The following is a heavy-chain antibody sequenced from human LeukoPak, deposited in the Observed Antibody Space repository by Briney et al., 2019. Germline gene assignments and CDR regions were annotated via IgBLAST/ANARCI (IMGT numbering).Heavy chain of an antibody. D-gene: IGHD3-10*01. J-gene: IGHJ5*02. V-gene: IGHV3-23*01. Sequence: GGSLRLSCAASGFTFGSYAMSWVRQAPGKGLEWVSAISGSGDSTYYADSVKGRFTISRDNSKNTLYLQMDSLRAEDTAVYYCAKSSGTMVQGANWFNPWGQGTLVTVSS. CDR1: GFTFGSYA. CDR2: ISGSGDST. CDR3: AKSSGTMVQGANWFNP.